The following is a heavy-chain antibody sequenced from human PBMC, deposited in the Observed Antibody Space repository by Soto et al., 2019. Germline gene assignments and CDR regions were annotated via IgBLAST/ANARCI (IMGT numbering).Heavy chain of an antibody. CDR3: AVLLAGGGGDGN. CDR2: INHSGST. V-gene: IGHV4-34*01. CDR1: GGSFSGYY. D-gene: IGHD3-10*01. J-gene: IGHJ4*02. Sequence: SETLSLTCAVYGGSFSGYYWTWIRQPPGTGLEWIGEINHSGSTNYNPSLKSRVTISVDTSKNQFSLKLNSVTAADTAIYYCAVLLAGGGGDGNWGQGTLVTVSS.